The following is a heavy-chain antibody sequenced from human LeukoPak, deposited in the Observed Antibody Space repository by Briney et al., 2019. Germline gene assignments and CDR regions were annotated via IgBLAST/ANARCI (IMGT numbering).Heavy chain of an antibody. D-gene: IGHD6-19*01. CDR2: ISSSSSTI. V-gene: IGHV3-48*01. CDR3: ARVYSSGPYYYYYYMDV. Sequence: GGSLRLSCAASGFTFSRYSMNWVRRAPGKGLEWVSYISSSSSTIYYADSVKGRFTISRDNAKNSLYLQMNSLRAEDTAVYYCARVYSSGPYYYYYYMDVWGKGTTVTVSS. J-gene: IGHJ6*03. CDR1: GFTFSRYS.